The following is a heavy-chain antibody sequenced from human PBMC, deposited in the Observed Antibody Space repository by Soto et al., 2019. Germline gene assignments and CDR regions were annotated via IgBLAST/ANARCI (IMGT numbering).Heavy chain of an antibody. CDR3: TRAAWFPYLSFY. D-gene: IGHD3-10*01. CDR2: ISSSGSTA. J-gene: IGHJ4*02. V-gene: IGHV3-48*03. Sequence: SLRLSCAASGFTFSRFELHWVRQAPGKGLEWISYISSSGSTAYYASSVEGRFTISRDNASNSVYLQMDSLRAEDTALYYCTRAAWFPYLSFYWGQGALVTVSS. CDR1: GFTFSRFE.